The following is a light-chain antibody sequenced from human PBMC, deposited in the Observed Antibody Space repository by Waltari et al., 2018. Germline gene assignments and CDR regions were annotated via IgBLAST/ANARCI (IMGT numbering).Light chain of an antibody. J-gene: IGLJ1*01. V-gene: IGLV2-14*03. Sequence: QYALTQHATVSESPGKSITNSCTGTSRDIGAYNFVYQYQKHPGKAPKVMIYDFNTRPSGVSSRFSGSKSGNTASLTISGLQAEDEADYYCSSYTTGSTRYVFGSGTKVTVL. CDR3: SSYTTGSTRYV. CDR2: DFN. CDR1: SRDIGAYNF.